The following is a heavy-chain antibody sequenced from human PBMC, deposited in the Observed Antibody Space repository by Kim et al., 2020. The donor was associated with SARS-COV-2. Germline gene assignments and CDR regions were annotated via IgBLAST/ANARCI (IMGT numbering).Heavy chain of an antibody. CDR2: IT. Sequence: ITYSADTVKGRFTISRDNSKDILYLQMNSLRAEDTALYFCTRGTVSAWYDFWGQGTLVTVSS. J-gene: IGHJ5*01. D-gene: IGHD2-2*01. CDR3: TRGTVSAWYDF. V-gene: IGHV3-23*05.